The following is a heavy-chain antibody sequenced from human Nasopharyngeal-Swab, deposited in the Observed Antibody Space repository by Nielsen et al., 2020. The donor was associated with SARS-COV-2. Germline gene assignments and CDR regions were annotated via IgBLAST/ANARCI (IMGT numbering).Heavy chain of an antibody. CDR1: GYTFTGYY. Sequence: ASGKVSCKASGYTFTGYYMHWVRQAAGQGLEWMGWINPNSGGTNYAQKFQGRVTMTRDTSISTAYMERSRLRSDDTAVYYCARKEATSMEELDYYGMDVWGQGTTVTVSS. CDR3: ARKEATSMEELDYYGMDV. CDR2: INPNSGGT. D-gene: IGHD5-18*01. V-gene: IGHV1-2*02. J-gene: IGHJ6*02.